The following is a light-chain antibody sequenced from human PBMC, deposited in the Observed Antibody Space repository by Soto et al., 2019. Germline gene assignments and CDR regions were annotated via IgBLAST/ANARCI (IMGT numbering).Light chain of an antibody. J-gene: IGLJ1*01. CDR1: SSDVGGYNY. CDR2: DVS. CDR3: SSYTSSSTLDV. Sequence: SVLTQPASVSGSPLQSITISCTGTSSDVGGYNYVSWYQQHPGKAPKLMIYDVSNRPSGVSNRFSGSKSGNTASLTISGLQAEDEADCYCSSYTSSSTLDVFGTGTKATVL. V-gene: IGLV2-14*01.